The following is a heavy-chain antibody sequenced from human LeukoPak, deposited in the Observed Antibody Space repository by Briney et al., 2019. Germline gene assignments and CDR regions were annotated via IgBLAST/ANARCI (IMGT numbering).Heavy chain of an antibody. CDR3: AKDSVTGDSEYFQH. J-gene: IGHJ1*01. D-gene: IGHD2-21*02. V-gene: IGHV3-30*02. CDR2: IRYEGSNK. Sequence: GGSLRLSCAAPGFTFSSYGMHWVRQSPGKGQEGGAFIRYEGSNKYYADSVKGRFTISRDNSKNTLYLQMNSLRAEDTAVYYCAKDSVTGDSEYFQHWGQGTLVTVSS. CDR1: GFTFSSYG.